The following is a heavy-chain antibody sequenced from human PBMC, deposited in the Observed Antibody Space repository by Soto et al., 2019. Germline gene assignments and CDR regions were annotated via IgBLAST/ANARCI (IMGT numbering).Heavy chain of an antibody. D-gene: IGHD2-15*01. CDR3: ARDCSGGSCYPALGA. J-gene: IGHJ5*02. CDR1: GFAVSNTY. V-gene: IGHV3-53*01. Sequence: EVHLVESGGGLIQPGGSLTLSCAASGFAVSNTYMSWVRQAPGRGLEWVSFIYSDGTTCYADSVKGRFTISRDTSKNTLSLQMHSLRAEDTAVYYCARDCSGGSCYPALGAWGQGTLVTVSS. CDR2: IYSDGTT.